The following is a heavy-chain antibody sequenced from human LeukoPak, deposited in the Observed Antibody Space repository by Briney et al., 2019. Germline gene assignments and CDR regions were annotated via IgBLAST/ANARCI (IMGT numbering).Heavy chain of an antibody. Sequence: PSETLSLTCTVSGGSLSSGGYYWSWIRQHPGKGLEWIEYIYYSGSTYYNPSLKSRVTISVDTSKNQFSLKLSSVTAADTAVYYCATQWFGEGDYFDYWGQGTLVTVSS. V-gene: IGHV4-31*03. CDR3: ATQWFGEGDYFDY. CDR2: IYYSGST. J-gene: IGHJ4*02. D-gene: IGHD3-10*01. CDR1: GGSLSSGGYY.